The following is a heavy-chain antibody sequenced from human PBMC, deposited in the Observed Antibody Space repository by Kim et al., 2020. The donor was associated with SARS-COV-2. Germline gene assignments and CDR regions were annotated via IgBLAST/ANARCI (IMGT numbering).Heavy chain of an antibody. D-gene: IGHD3-10*01. Sequence: NYAQKVQGRVTMTRDKSVSTAFLELTRLTSDDTAVYYCPRDGFSGAAFDSWGQGTLVTVSS. J-gene: IGHJ5*01. V-gene: IGHV1-2*02. CDR3: PRDGFSGAAFDS.